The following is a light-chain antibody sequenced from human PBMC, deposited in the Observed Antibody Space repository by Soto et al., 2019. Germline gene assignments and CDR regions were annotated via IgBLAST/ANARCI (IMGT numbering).Light chain of an antibody. CDR2: EVT. J-gene: IGLJ3*02. V-gene: IGLV2-14*01. Sequence: QSALTQPPSASGSPGQSVTISCTGSSSDVGGHNHVSWYQQHPGKAPKLMIYEVTNRPSGVSDRFSGSKSGNTASLTISGLQAEDEADYYCGSYTTSSTWVFGGGTQLTVL. CDR1: SSDVGGHNH. CDR3: GSYTTSSTWV.